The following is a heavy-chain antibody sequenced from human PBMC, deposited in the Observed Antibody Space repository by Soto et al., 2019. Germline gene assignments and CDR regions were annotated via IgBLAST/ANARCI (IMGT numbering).Heavy chain of an antibody. D-gene: IGHD2-2*02. Sequence: SVKVSCKASGFTSTSSAVQWVRQARGQRLEWIGWIVVGSGNTNYAQKFQERVTITRDMSTSTAYMELSSLRSEDTAVYYCAAPRAHLLYSIAFDIWGQGTMVTVSS. V-gene: IGHV1-58*01. CDR2: IVVGSGNT. CDR1: GFTSTSSA. J-gene: IGHJ3*02. CDR3: AAPRAHLLYSIAFDI.